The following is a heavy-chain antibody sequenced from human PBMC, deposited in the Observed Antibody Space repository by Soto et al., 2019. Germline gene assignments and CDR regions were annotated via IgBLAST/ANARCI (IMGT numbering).Heavy chain of an antibody. D-gene: IGHD6-19*01. Sequence: QALVVESGGGVVQPGRSLRLSCAASGFSVSSYAMHWVRQAPGKGLEWVALISYDGINEYHADSVKGRFTISRDTSKNTLYLQMNSLRAADTAVYFCARSIAVAEAPDHWGQGTLVTVSS. CDR1: GFSVSSYA. V-gene: IGHV3-30-3*01. CDR2: ISYDGINE. J-gene: IGHJ4*02. CDR3: ARSIAVAEAPDH.